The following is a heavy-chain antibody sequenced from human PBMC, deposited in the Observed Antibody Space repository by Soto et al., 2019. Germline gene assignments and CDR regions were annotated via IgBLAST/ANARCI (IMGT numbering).Heavy chain of an antibody. CDR1: GFAFNNYG. V-gene: IGHV3-33*01. CDR3: TRAAIRGELLEY. D-gene: IGHD1-26*01. CDR2: IWHDGSNK. J-gene: IGHJ4*02. Sequence: QVQLVESGVGVVQPGRSLRLSCAASGFAFNNYGMHWVRQAPGKGLEWVALIWHDGSNKGYADSVKGRFTISRDNSKNTLNLQMNLLRVEATAVYYCTRAAIRGELLEYWGQGTQVTVSS.